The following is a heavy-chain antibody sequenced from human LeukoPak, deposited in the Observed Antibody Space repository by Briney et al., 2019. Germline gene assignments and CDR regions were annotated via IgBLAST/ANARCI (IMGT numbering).Heavy chain of an antibody. CDR1: GGSFSGYY. J-gene: IGHJ6*03. CDR2: INHSGST. D-gene: IGHD3-10*02. Sequence: PSETLSLTCAVYGGSFSGYYWSWIRQPPGKGLEWIGEINHSGSTNYNPSLKSRVTISVDTSKNQFSLKLSSVTAADTAVYYCARLYYVRGYYMDVWGKGTTVTVSS. V-gene: IGHV4-34*01. CDR3: ARLYYVRGYYMDV.